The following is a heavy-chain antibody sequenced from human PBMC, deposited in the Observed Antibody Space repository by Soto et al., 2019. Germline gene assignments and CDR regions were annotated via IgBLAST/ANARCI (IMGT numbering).Heavy chain of an antibody. J-gene: IGHJ6*02. CDR1: GFTFSSYA. CDR3: ARDRSYAYCSGGSCYPSYGTDV. Sequence: QVQLVESGGGVVQPGRSLRLSCAASGFTFSSYAMHWVRQAPGKGLEWVAVISYDGSNKYYADSVKGRFTISRDNSKNTLYLQMNSLRAEDTAVYYCARDRSYAYCSGGSCYPSYGTDVWGQGTTVTVSS. CDR2: ISYDGSNK. V-gene: IGHV3-30-3*01. D-gene: IGHD2-15*01.